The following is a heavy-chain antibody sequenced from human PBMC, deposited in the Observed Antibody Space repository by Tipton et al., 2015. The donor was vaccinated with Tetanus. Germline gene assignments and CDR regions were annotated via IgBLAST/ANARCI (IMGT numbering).Heavy chain of an antibody. D-gene: IGHD2/OR15-2a*01. J-gene: IGHJ4*02. V-gene: IGHV4-31*03. CDR3: ARGTFYAFDF. CDR1: GGSINSGGHF. CDR2: IRDDGNS. Sequence: LRLSCTVSGGSINSGGHFWTWIRQRSGKSLEWIGHIRDDGNSYANPSLSGRVTMSVDTRKNQFSLNLTSVSVADTATYYCARGTFYAFDFWGQGVQVTVSS.